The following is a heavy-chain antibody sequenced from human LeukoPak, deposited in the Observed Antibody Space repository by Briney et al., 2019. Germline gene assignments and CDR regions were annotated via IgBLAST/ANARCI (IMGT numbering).Heavy chain of an antibody. CDR3: ALRARGSHDY. J-gene: IGHJ4*02. D-gene: IGHD3-10*01. Sequence: GGSLRLSCAASGFXFTSYAITWVRQAPGKGLEWVSAISGSGGSTYYADSVKGRFTISRDNSKNTLCLQMNSLRAEDTAVYYCALRARGSHDYWGQGTLVTVSS. V-gene: IGHV3-23*01. CDR2: ISGSGGST. CDR1: GFXFTSYA.